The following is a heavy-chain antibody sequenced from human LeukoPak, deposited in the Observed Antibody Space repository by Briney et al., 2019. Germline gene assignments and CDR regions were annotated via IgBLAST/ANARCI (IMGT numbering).Heavy chain of an antibody. D-gene: IGHD2-15*01. CDR3: VGDSIISVGGFDF. V-gene: IGHV3-11*01. CDR2: ISSNGGKI. CDR1: GFTFSNFY. J-gene: IGHJ5*01. Sequence: GGSLRLSCAASGFTFSNFYMSWIRQAPGKGLEWVSYISSNGGKIHYVDSVRGRFTISRDNAENSLCLHMSSLRADDTAVYYCVGDSIISVGGFDFWGQGTQVTVSS.